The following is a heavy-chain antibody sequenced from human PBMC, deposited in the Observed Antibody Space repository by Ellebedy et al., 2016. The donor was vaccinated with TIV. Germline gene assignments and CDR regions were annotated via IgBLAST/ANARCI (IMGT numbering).Heavy chain of an antibody. J-gene: IGHJ4*02. CDR1: GFTFSSYS. Sequence: GESLKISXAASGFTFSSYSVTWVRQVPGKGLECVSITTNSGTAYYADSVKGRFTVSRDNSKNTVYLQMNGLRVEDTAVYFCAKEHESCGGGCYYLLDYWGQGTLVTVSS. D-gene: IGHD2-21*01. CDR2: TTNSGTA. CDR3: AKEHESCGGGCYYLLDY. V-gene: IGHV3-23*01.